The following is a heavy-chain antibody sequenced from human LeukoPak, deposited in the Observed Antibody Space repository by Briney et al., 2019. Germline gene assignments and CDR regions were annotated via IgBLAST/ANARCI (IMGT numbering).Heavy chain of an antibody. CDR2: IYSGGST. CDR3: GRGCTGSSRALTNG. D-gene: IGHD6-6*01. CDR1: LVTPRGTY. J-gene: IGHJ4*02. V-gene: IGHV3-66*01. Sequence: GGSLRPSSAPPLVTPRGTYMSTVRQAPGKGLEWVSVIYSGGSTYYADSVKGRFTISRDNSKNTLYLQRNSLRAEDTAVYYCGRGCTGSSRALTNGWGQGTPVTVSS.